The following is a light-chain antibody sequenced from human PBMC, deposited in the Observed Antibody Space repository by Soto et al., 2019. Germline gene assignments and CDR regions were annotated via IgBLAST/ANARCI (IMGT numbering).Light chain of an antibody. CDR2: GAS. J-gene: IGKJ1*01. CDR1: QNIRIN. CDR3: LQYNSCPRT. Sequence: IRLRESPSSLSASVGGRVTMTCRASQNIRINLAWYQHKPGKAPRRLIYGASSGHSGVPARFSGSASGTEFTLTISSLQSEDFATYFRLQYNSCPRTFGQGTKVDIK. V-gene: IGKV1-17*01.